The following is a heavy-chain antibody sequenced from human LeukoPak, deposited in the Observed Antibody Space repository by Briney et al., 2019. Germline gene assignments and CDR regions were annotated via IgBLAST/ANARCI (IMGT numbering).Heavy chain of an antibody. CDR3: ARADTARIPMVY. CDR1: GYTFTGYY. Sequence: ALLKLSCKASGYTFTGYYIHWVRQAPGQGLEWMGWINPNSGVTNYAQKFQGRVTMTRDTSISTAYMELSRLRSDDTAVYYCARADTARIPMVYWGPRTLVTASS. CDR2: INPNSGVT. D-gene: IGHD5-18*01. J-gene: IGHJ4*02. V-gene: IGHV1-2*02.